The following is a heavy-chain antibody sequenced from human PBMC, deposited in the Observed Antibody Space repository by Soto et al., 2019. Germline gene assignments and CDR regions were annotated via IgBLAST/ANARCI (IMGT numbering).Heavy chain of an antibody. D-gene: IGHD3-16*01. Sequence: SVKVSSKASGFTFTGSAVQGVRQARGQRLEWIGWIVVGSGNTNYAQKFQERVTITRDMSTSTAYMELSSLRSEDTAVYYCAATMGVHYYYGMDVWGQGTTVTVSS. J-gene: IGHJ6*02. CDR1: GFTFTGSA. CDR2: IVVGSGNT. V-gene: IGHV1-58*01. CDR3: AATMGVHYYYGMDV.